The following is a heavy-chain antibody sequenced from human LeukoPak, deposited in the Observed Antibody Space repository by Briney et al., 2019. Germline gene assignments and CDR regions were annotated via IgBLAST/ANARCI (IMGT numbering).Heavy chain of an antibody. J-gene: IGHJ4*02. V-gene: IGHV3-9*01. Sequence: GGSLRLSCAASGFTFDDYAMHWVRQAPGKGLEWVSGISWNSGSIGYADSVKGRFTISRDNAKNSLYLQMNSLRAEDTAVYYCARMDDYGDYVGYWGQGTLVTVSS. CDR3: ARMDDYGDYVGY. CDR1: GFTFDDYA. CDR2: ISWNSGSI. D-gene: IGHD4-17*01.